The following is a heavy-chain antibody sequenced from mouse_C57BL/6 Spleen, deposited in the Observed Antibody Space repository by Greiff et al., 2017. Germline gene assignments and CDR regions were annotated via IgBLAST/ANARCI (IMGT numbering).Heavy chain of an antibody. CDR3: ARDYDEDYYAMDY. D-gene: IGHD2-4*01. V-gene: IGHV1-72*01. CDR2: IDPNSGGT. Sequence: QVQLKQPGAELVKPGASVKLSCKASGYTFTSYWMHWVKQRPGRGLEWIGRIDPNSGGTKYNEKFKSKATLTVDKPSSTAYMQLSSLTSEDSAVYYCARDYDEDYYAMDYWGQGTSVTVSS. CDR1: GYTFTSYW. J-gene: IGHJ4*01.